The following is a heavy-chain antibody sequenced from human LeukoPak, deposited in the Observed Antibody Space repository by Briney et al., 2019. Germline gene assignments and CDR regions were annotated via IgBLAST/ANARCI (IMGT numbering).Heavy chain of an antibody. D-gene: IGHD2-2*01. J-gene: IGHJ5*02. Sequence: ASVKVSCKASGYTFTSYYMHWVRQAPGQGLEWMGIINPSGGSTSYAQKFQGRVTMTRDTSTSTVYMELSSLRSEDTAVYYCARDRDVVVPAAMGGNWFDPWGQGTLATVSS. V-gene: IGHV1-46*01. CDR1: GYTFTSYY. CDR2: INPSGGST. CDR3: ARDRDVVVPAAMGGNWFDP.